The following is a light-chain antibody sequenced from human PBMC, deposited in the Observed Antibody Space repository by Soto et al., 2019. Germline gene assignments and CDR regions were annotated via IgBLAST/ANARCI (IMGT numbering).Light chain of an antibody. J-gene: IGKJ4*01. Sequence: DIQMTQSPSSLSASEGDRVTITCQSSHDVSRNLNWFQQKPGEAPQLLIYDASNLERGVPSRFSGSGSGKYFTLTISSLQPEDVATYYCQQYNSMLSFGGGTEVEIK. CDR3: QQYNSMLS. CDR1: HDVSRN. CDR2: DAS. V-gene: IGKV1-33*01.